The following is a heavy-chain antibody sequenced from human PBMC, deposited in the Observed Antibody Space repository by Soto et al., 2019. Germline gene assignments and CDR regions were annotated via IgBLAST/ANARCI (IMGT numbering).Heavy chain of an antibody. V-gene: IGHV4-31*03. D-gene: IGHD5-18*01. Sequence: PSETLSLTCTVSGGSISRGGYYWSWIRQHPGKGLEWIGYIYYSGSTYYNPSLKSRVTISVDTSKNQFSLKLSSVTAADTAVYYCARAYSYGRYYFYYWGQGTLVTVSS. CDR1: GGSISRGGYY. J-gene: IGHJ4*02. CDR2: IYYSGST. CDR3: ARAYSYGRYYFYY.